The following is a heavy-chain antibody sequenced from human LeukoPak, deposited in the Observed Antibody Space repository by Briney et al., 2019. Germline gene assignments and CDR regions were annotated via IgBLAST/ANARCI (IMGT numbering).Heavy chain of an antibody. Sequence: ASVKVSCKASGYTFTSYDINWVRQAPGQGLEWMGWISAYNGNTNYAQKLQGRVTMTTDTSTSTAYMELRSLRSDDTAVYYCARARDTAMVTGYWGQGTLVTVSS. V-gene: IGHV1-18*01. CDR2: ISAYNGNT. J-gene: IGHJ4*02. D-gene: IGHD5-18*01. CDR1: GYTFTSYD. CDR3: ARARDTAMVTGY.